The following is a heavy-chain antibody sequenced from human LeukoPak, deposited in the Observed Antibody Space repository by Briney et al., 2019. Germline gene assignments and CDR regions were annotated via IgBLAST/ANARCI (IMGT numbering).Heavy chain of an antibody. J-gene: IGHJ4*02. CDR3: ARRSSSWYFFDF. Sequence: SETLSLTCTVSGYSISSDYFWGWIRRPPGKGLEWIGTIYHSGSAYYNPSPESRVTISVDTSKNQFSLTLSSVTAADTAVYFCARRSSSWYFFDFWGQGTLVTVSS. CDR2: IYHSGSA. V-gene: IGHV4-38-2*02. CDR1: GYSISSDYF. D-gene: IGHD6-13*01.